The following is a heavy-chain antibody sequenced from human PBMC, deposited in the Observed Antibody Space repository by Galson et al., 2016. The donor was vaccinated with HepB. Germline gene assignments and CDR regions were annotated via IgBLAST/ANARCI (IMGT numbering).Heavy chain of an antibody. J-gene: IGHJ4*02. Sequence: QSGAEVKKPGESLKISCKDSGYSFTSYWIGWVRQMPGKGLEWMGIIYPGDSDTRYSPSFQGQVTISADKSISTAYLQWSSLKASDPAMSYCARLPRGVVVVASYFDYWGQGTLVTVSS. CDR1: GYSFTSYW. CDR2: IYPGDSDT. CDR3: ARLPRGVVVVASYFDY. D-gene: IGHD2-15*01. V-gene: IGHV5-51*01.